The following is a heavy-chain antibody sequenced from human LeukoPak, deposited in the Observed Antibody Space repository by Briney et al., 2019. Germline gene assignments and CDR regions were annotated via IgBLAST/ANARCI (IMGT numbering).Heavy chain of an antibody. Sequence: KASETLSLTCTVSSGIATSYHWAWIRQSTGKGLGWIGTIYYSGPTHYNPSLQSRLTMFVDISKKQFSLKLTSVTAGDTSRYYCARQIGHWLWSFDIWGLGTVVSVSS. CDR1: SGIATSYH. D-gene: IGHD1-1*01. CDR2: IYYSGPT. V-gene: IGHV4-59*04. CDR3: ARQIGHWLWSFDI. J-gene: IGHJ3*02.